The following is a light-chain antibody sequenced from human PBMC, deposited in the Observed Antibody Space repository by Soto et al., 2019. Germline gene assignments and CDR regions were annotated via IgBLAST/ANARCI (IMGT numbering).Light chain of an antibody. CDR1: QSLNTR. J-gene: IGKJ4*01. CDR3: QQTNSFPLT. CDR2: DAS. V-gene: IGKV1-5*01. Sequence: DIQLTQSPSTLSASVGDRVTLTCRASQSLNTRLAWYQQRPGKAPKLLIYDASTLESGVPSRFSGGGSGTDFTLTISSLQPEDFATYYCQQTNSFPLTFGGGTKVDIK.